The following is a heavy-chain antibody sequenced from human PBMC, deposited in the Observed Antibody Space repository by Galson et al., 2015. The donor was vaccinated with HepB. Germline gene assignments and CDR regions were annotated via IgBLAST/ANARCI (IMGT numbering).Heavy chain of an antibody. CDR2: ISSSSSYI. CDR1: GFTFSSYS. CDR3: ARDLVVKGYSRSSDAFDI. D-gene: IGHD5-18*01. J-gene: IGHJ3*02. Sequence: SLRLSCAASGFTFSSYSMNWVRQAPGKGLEWVSSISSSSSYIYCADSVKGRFTISRDNAKNSLYLQMNSLRAEDTAVYYCARDLVVKGYSRSSDAFDIWGQGTMVTVSS. V-gene: IGHV3-21*01.